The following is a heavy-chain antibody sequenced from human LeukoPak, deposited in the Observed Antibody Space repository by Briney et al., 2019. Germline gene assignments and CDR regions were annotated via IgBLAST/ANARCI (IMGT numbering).Heavy chain of an antibody. J-gene: IGHJ1*01. D-gene: IGHD3-16*01. Sequence: GGSLRLSCAASGFTFSSYAMHWVRQAPGKGLEYVSAISSNGGSTYYANSVKGRFTISRDNSKDTLYLQMGSLRAEDMAVYYCARGPWGEYFQHWGQGTMVTVSS. CDR2: ISSNGGST. CDR3: ARGPWGEYFQH. V-gene: IGHV3-64*01. CDR1: GFTFSSYA.